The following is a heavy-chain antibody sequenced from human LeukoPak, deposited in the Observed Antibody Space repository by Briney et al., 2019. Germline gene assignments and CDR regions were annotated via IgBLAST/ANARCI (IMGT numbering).Heavy chain of an antibody. V-gene: IGHV1-2*02. CDR2: INPNSGGT. CDR3: ARAGYDFWSGYCDF. J-gene: IGHJ4*02. D-gene: IGHD3-3*01. Sequence: GASVKVSCMSSGYTFTGYYMHWVRQTPAQGLEWMGWINPNSGGTNDAQKFQGRVTMTRDTSISTAHMELSRLRSDDTAVYYCARAGYDFWSGYCDFWGQGTLVTVSS. CDR1: GYTFTGYY.